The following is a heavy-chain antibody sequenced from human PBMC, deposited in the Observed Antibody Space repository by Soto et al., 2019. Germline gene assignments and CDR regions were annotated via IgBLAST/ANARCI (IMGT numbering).Heavy chain of an antibody. D-gene: IGHD3-10*01. CDR3: ARWYGSEVFDY. J-gene: IGHJ4*02. V-gene: IGHV4-39*01. CDR1: GGSISSSSYY. Sequence: QLQLQESGPGLVKPSETLSLTCTVSGGSISSSSYYWGWIRQPPGKRLEWIGGMNYSVSTYFNPSLKSRVTISVDTSKNQFSLKLSSVTAADTAVYYCARWYGSEVFDYWGQGTLVTVSS. CDR2: MNYSVST.